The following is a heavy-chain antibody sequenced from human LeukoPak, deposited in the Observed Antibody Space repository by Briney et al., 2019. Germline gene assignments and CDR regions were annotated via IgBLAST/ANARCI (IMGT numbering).Heavy chain of an antibody. Sequence: PSETLSLTCAVYGGSFSGYYWSWIRQPPGKGLEWIGYIYYSGSTNYNPSLKSRVTISVDTSKNQFSLKLSSVTAADTAVYYCAREGYSSGWYSGWFDPWGQGTLVTVSS. CDR3: AREGYSSGWYSGWFDP. CDR1: GGSFSGYY. V-gene: IGHV4-59*01. D-gene: IGHD6-19*01. J-gene: IGHJ5*02. CDR2: IYYSGST.